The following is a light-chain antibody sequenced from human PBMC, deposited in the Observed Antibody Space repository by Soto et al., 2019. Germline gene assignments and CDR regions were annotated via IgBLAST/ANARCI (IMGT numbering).Light chain of an antibody. V-gene: IGKV3-11*01. CDR1: QSVSSY. J-gene: IGKJ5*01. CDR3: LQRSHSIT. Sequence: EIVLTQSPATLSLSPGERATLSCRASQSVSSYLAWYQQKPGQAPRLLIYDASNRATGIPPRFSGSGSGTDFTLTISSLQPEGSAVYYCLQRSHSITFGQGTRLEIK. CDR2: DAS.